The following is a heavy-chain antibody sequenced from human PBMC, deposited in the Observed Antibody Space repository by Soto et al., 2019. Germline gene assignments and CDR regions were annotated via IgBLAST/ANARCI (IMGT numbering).Heavy chain of an antibody. CDR1: GVTFTCSA. V-gene: IGHV1-58*02. CDR2: IVVGSGNT. J-gene: IGHJ6*02. D-gene: IGHD5-12*01. CDR3: AARGYSGYDYYYYYGMDV. Sequence: ASVKASCKASGVTFTCSAMQWVRQARGQRLEWIGWIVVGSGNTNYAQKFQERVTITRDMSTSTAYMELSSLRSEDTAVYYCAARGYSGYDYYYYYGMDVWGQGTTVTVSS.